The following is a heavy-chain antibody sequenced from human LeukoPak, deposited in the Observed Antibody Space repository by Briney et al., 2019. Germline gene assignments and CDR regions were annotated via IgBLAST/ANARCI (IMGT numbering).Heavy chain of an antibody. CDR1: GFTFISYS. CDR2: ISSSSSYI. J-gene: IGHJ3*02. V-gene: IGHV3-21*01. D-gene: IGHD3-22*01. Sequence: PGGSLRLSCAASGFTFISYSMNWVRQAPGKGLEWVSSISSSSSYIYYADSVKGRFTISRDNAKNSLYLQMNSLRAEDTAVYYCARDDSSGYYYDAFDIWGQGTMVTVSS. CDR3: ARDDSSGYYYDAFDI.